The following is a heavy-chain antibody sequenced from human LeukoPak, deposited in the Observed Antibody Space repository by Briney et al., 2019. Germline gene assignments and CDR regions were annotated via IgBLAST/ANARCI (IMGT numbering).Heavy chain of an antibody. V-gene: IGHV1-2*02. D-gene: IGHD6-13*01. CDR3: AREGTASSSPNWFDP. Sequence: ASVKVSCKSSEYTFTDFYMHWVRQAPGQGLEWMGWINPNTGGTNSAQNFQGRVTMTRDTSISTAYMELSRLRSDDTAVYYCAREGTASSSPNWFDPWGQGTLVTVSS. CDR2: INPNTGGT. CDR1: EYTFTDFY. J-gene: IGHJ5*02.